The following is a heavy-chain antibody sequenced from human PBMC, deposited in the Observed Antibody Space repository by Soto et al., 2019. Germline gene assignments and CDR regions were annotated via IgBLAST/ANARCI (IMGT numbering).Heavy chain of an antibody. CDR3: ARVWGVLRLYFQCNWFDP. J-gene: IGHJ5*02. D-gene: IGHD2-8*01. CDR2: IIPIFGTA. V-gene: IGHV1-69*06. Sequence: SVKVSCKASGCTFSSYAISCVRQAPGQWLEWMGGIIPIFGTANYAQKFQGRVTITADKSTSTAYMELSSLRSEDTAVYYCARVWGVLRLYFQCNWFDPWGQGTLVTVSS. CDR1: GCTFSSYA.